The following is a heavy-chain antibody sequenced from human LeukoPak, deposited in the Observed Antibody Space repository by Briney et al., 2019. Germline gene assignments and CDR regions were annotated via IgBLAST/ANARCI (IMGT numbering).Heavy chain of an antibody. D-gene: IGHD1-14*01. J-gene: IGHJ4*02. CDR3: SRNADHDW. CDR1: GFTFSNAW. V-gene: IGHV3-15*01. CDR2: IKRQTEGWTK. Sequence: GGSLRLSCAASGFTFSNAWMNWVRQTPGKGLECVARIKRQTEGWTKDYAAPVKGRFTISRDDSKSTLYLQMNSLETEDTAVYYCSRNADHDWWGQGTLVTVSS.